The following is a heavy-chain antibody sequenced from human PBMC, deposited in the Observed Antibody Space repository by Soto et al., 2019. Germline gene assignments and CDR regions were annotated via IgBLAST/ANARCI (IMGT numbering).Heavy chain of an antibody. CDR1: GGSLSSDSYY. D-gene: IGHD2-15*01. J-gene: IGHJ4*02. CDR3: ARDPCSGGSCYFDDLDY. V-gene: IGHV4-31*03. CDR2: IHASGGT. Sequence: SETLSLTCTVSGGSLSSDSYYWTWIRQHPGKGLEWIGYIHASGGTYYNPSLKSRVTISIDTSKNQFSLNLISVTAADTAVYYCARDPCSGGSCYFDDLDYWGQGAQVTVSS.